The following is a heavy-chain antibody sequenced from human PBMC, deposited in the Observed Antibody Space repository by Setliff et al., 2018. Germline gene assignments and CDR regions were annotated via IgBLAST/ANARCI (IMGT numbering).Heavy chain of an antibody. CDR3: ARDEEYSSSSGWDYYYYGMDV. J-gene: IGHJ6*02. CDR2: IYTSGST. Sequence: SETLSLTCTVSGGSISSGSYYWSWIRQPAGKGLEWIGRIYTSGSTNYNPSLKSRVTISVDTSKNQLSLKLSSVTAADTAVYYCARDEEYSSSSGWDYYYYGMDVWGQGTTVTVSS. CDR1: GGSISSGSYY. D-gene: IGHD6-6*01. V-gene: IGHV4-61*02.